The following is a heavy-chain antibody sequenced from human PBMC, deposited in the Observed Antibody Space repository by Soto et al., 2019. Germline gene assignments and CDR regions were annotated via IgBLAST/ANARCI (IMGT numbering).Heavy chain of an antibody. Sequence: GGSLRLSCAASGFTVSSNYMSWVRQAPGKGLEWVSVIYSGGSTYYADSVKGRFTISRDNSKNTLYLQMNSLRAEDTAVYYCARGFQRPVVTMVNWGQGTLVTVSS. V-gene: IGHV3-66*01. CDR3: ARGFQRPVVTMVN. CDR1: GFTVSSNY. J-gene: IGHJ4*02. CDR2: IYSGGST. D-gene: IGHD3-10*01.